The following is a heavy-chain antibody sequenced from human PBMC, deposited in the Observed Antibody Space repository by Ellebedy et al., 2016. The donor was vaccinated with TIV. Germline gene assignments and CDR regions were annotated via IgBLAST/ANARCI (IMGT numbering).Heavy chain of an antibody. Sequence: PGGSLRLSCAASGFTFSDYVMAWVRQAPGKGLEWVSVISGPGRSTYYADSVKGRFSMSRDNPKNTLFLQMSSLRAEDTAIYYCAKRFLDDVFAFDLWGQGTMVTVSS. J-gene: IGHJ3*01. V-gene: IGHV3-23*01. CDR1: GFTFSDYV. CDR3: AKRFLDDVFAFDL. D-gene: IGHD1-1*01. CDR2: ISGPGRST.